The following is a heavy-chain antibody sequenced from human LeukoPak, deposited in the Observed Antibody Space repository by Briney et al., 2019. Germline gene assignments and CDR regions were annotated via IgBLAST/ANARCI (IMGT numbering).Heavy chain of an antibody. CDR3: ASGTDSRKLGY. V-gene: IGHV4-34*01. J-gene: IGHJ4*02. D-gene: IGHD3-22*01. CDR2: IHAIEGT. Sequence: SETLSLTCAVSGDSLSGHYWDWIRQPPGKGLEWIGEIHAIEGTNYNPSLRSRVTVSLDTSKNQFSLRMASVTAADTAVYYCASGTDSRKLGYWGQGTLVTVSS. CDR1: GDSLSGHY.